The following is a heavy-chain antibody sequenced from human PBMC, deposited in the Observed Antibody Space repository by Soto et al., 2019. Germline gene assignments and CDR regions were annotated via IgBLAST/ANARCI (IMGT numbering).Heavy chain of an antibody. CDR1: GDTFDTFA. D-gene: IGHD1-1*01. J-gene: IGHJ6*02. CDR2: IIPLFRTP. Sequence: QVQLVQSGAEVIKPGSSVKVSCKASGDTFDTFAISWVRQAPGQGLEWMGGIIPLFRTPRYAQKFQGRVTITADESTATAYMELSSLTSADTAVYYCATSNAREQLGGNYYYTLDVWGQGTTVTVSS. CDR3: ATSNAREQLGGNYYYTLDV. V-gene: IGHV1-69*12.